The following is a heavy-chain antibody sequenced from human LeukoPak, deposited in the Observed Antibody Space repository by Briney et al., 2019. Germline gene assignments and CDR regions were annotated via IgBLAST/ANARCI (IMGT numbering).Heavy chain of an antibody. J-gene: IGHJ6*03. CDR2: IIPIFGTA. V-gene: IGHV1-69*05. CDR1: GGTFSSYA. Sequence: GSSVKVSCKASGGTFSSYAISWVRQAPGQGLEWMGGIIPIFGTANYAQEFQGRVTITTDESTSTAYMELSSLRSEDTAVYYCASLYSSSSGAYYYYMDVWGKGTTVTVSS. D-gene: IGHD6-6*01. CDR3: ASLYSSSSGAYYYYMDV.